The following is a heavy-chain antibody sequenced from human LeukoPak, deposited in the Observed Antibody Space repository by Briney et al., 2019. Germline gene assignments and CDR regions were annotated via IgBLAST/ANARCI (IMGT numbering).Heavy chain of an antibody. V-gene: IGHV4-59*01. D-gene: IGHD4-17*01. Sequence: SETLSLTCTVSGGSISSYYWSWIRQPPGKGLEWIGYIYYSGSTNYNPSLKSRVTISVDTSKNQFSLKLKSVTAADTAVHYCAGGGGTTGWFDPWGQGTLVTVSS. CDR3: AGGGGTTGWFDP. J-gene: IGHJ5*02. CDR1: GGSISSYY. CDR2: IYYSGST.